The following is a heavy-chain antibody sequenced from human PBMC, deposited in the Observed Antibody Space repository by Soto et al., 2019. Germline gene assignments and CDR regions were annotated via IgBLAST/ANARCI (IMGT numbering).Heavy chain of an antibody. Sequence: PGGFLRLSCVASGFTFSNAWMNWVRQAPGKGLEWVGRIKSKTDGGTTDYAAPVKGRFTISRDDSKNTLYLQMNSLKTEDTAVYYCTTDPSIVVVTAKPLDYWGQGTLVTVSS. V-gene: IGHV3-15*07. J-gene: IGHJ4*02. D-gene: IGHD2-21*02. CDR3: TTDPSIVVVTAKPLDY. CDR2: IKSKTDGGTT. CDR1: GFTFSNAW.